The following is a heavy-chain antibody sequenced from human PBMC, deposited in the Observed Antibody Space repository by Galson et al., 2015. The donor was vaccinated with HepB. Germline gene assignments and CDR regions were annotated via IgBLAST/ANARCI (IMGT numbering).Heavy chain of an antibody. Sequence: SVKVSCKASGGTFSSYAISWVRQAPGQGLEWMGRIIPILGIANYAQKFQGRVTITADKSTSTAYMELSSLRSEDTAVYYCASGLARGYSYGSAPHTLNYYYYYGMDVWGQGTTVTVSS. CDR2: IIPILGIA. J-gene: IGHJ6*02. V-gene: IGHV1-69*04. D-gene: IGHD5-18*01. CDR1: GGTFSSYA. CDR3: ASGLARGYSYGSAPHTLNYYYYYGMDV.